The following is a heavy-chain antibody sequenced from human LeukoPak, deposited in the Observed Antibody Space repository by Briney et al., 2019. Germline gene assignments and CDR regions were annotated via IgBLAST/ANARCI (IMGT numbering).Heavy chain of an antibody. CDR2: LHPNNGAT. CDR1: GYTFTGSGWY. V-gene: IGHV1-2*02. J-gene: IGHJ4*02. D-gene: IGHD3-10*01. Sequence: ASVKVSCKASGYTFTGSGWYLYWLRQAPGQGLECVGWLHPNNGATGFAQKFQGRVAMTTDTSISTAYMELSRLRPDDTAIYYCARDGPAQMVDFDYWGQGTLVTVSS. CDR3: ARDGPAQMVDFDY.